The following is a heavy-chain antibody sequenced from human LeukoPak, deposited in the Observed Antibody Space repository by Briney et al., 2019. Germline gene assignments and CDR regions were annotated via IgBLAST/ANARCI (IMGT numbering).Heavy chain of an antibody. CDR1: GFTFDDYG. D-gene: IGHD6-13*01. CDR3: ARGDVAAAGTED. V-gene: IGHV3-20*04. Sequence: GGSLRLSCAASGFTFDDYGMSWVRQAPGKGLEWVSGINWNGGSTGYADSVKGRFTISRDNAKNSLYLQMNSLRAEDTAVYYCARGDVAAAGTEDWGQGTLVTVSS. CDR2: INWNGGST. J-gene: IGHJ4*02.